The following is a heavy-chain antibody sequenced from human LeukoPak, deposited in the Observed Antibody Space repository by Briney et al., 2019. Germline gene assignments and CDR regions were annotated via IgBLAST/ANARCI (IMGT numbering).Heavy chain of an antibody. CDR2: ISNSGDTT. J-gene: IGHJ4*02. V-gene: IGHV3-23*01. D-gene: IGHD2-21*02. Sequence: GGSLRLSCAASGFTFSSYYMSWVRQAPGRGLEWVSIISNSGDTTSYADSVKGRFAISRDNSKNTLYLQMNSLRAEDTAVYYCARVKSVVTAAGDYWGQGTLVTVSS. CDR1: GFTFSSYY. CDR3: ARVKSVVTAAGDY.